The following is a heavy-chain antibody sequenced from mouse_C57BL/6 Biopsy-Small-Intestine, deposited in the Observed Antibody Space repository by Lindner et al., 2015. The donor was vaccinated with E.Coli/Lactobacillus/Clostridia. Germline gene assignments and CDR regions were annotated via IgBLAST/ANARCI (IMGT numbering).Heavy chain of an antibody. CDR3: ARQMPYYAIDY. Sequence: VQLQESGPELVKPGASVKIPCKASGYTFTDYNMDWVKQSHGKSLEWIGEILPGSGSTKYNEKFKDKATLTADKSSSTVYMELSRLTSEDSAVYFCARQMPYYAIDYWGQGTSVTVSS. V-gene: IGHV1-62-2*01. J-gene: IGHJ4*01. CDR2: ILPGSGST. CDR1: GYTFTDYN.